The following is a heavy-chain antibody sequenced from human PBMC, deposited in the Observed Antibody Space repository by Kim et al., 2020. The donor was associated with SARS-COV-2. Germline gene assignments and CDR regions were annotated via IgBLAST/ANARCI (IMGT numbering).Heavy chain of an antibody. CDR1: GGTFSSYA. Sequence: SVKVSCKASGGTFSSYAISWVRQAPGQGLEWMGRIIPILGIANYAQKFQGRVTITADKTTSTAYMELSSLRSEDTVVYYCARGLTGGLELRYYYYMDVW. CDR2: IIPILGIA. CDR3: ARGLTGGLELRYYYYMDV. D-gene: IGHD1-7*01. V-gene: IGHV1-69*04. J-gene: IGHJ6*03.